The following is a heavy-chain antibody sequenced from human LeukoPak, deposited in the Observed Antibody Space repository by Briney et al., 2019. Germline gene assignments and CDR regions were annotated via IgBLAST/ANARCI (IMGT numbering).Heavy chain of an antibody. Sequence: ASVKVSCKASGYTFTSYGISWVQQAPGQGLEWMGWISAYNGNTNYAQKLQGRVTMTTDTSTSTAYMELRSLRSDDTAVYYCAREFSSGYYSEYYFDYWGQGTLVTVSS. V-gene: IGHV1-18*01. J-gene: IGHJ4*02. CDR2: ISAYNGNT. CDR1: GYTFTSYG. D-gene: IGHD3-22*01. CDR3: AREFSSGYYSEYYFDY.